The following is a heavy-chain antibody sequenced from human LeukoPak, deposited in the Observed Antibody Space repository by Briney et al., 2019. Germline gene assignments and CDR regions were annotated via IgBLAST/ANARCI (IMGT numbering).Heavy chain of an antibody. CDR1: GFTVSSNY. CDR2: IYSGGGT. V-gene: IGHV3-66*02. J-gene: IGHJ3*02. D-gene: IGHD2-21*02. Sequence: GGSLRLSCAASGFTVSSNYMSWVRQAPGKGLEWVSVIYSGGGTDYADSVKGRFTISRDNSKNTLYLQMNSLRAEDTAVYYCARAVGVTAIHNAFDIWGQGTMVTVSS. CDR3: ARAVGVTAIHNAFDI.